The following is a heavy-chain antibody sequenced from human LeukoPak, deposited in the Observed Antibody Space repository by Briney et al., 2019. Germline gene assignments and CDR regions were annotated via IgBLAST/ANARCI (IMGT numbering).Heavy chain of an antibody. J-gene: IGHJ6*02. D-gene: IGHD6-19*01. Sequence: PSQTLSFTCTVSGGSISSGGYYWSWIRQHPGKGLEWIGYIYYSGSTYYNPSLKSRVTISVDTSKNQFSLKLSSVTAADTAVYYCARGAVAGTRTRFYYYYYGMDVWGQGTTVTVSS. CDR1: GGSISSGGYY. V-gene: IGHV4-31*03. CDR3: ARGAVAGTRTRFYYYYYGMDV. CDR2: IYYSGST.